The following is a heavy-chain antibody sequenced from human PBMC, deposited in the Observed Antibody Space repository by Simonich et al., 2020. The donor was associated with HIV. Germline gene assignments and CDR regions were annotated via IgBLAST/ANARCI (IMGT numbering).Heavy chain of an antibody. CDR2: ISDDGSNK. V-gene: IGHV3-30*07. D-gene: IGHD3-16*01. CDR1: GFTFSSYA. Sequence: QVQLVESGGGVVQPGRSLRLSCAASGFTFSSYAMHWVRKAPGKGIGWVAVISDDGSNKYYADSVKGRFTSSRDNSKNTLYLQMNSLRAEDTAVYYCASGGSISSVWADDYWAREPWSPSPQ. J-gene: IGHJ4*02. CDR3: ASGGSISSVWADDY.